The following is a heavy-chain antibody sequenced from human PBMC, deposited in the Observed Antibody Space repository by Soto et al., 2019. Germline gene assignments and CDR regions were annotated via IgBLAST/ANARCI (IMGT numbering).Heavy chain of an antibody. Sequence: ASVKVSCKASGYTFSAYYIHWVRQAPGQGLEWVGWINPHNAGGTKYAQKFQGRVTMTRDTSITTAYMELSSLRSDDTALYYCARGSLGDGRYFGLDVWGQGPTVTLS. CDR2: INPHNAGGT. CDR1: GYTFSAYY. J-gene: IGHJ6*02. D-gene: IGHD1-26*01. CDR3: ARGSLGDGRYFGLDV. V-gene: IGHV1-2*02.